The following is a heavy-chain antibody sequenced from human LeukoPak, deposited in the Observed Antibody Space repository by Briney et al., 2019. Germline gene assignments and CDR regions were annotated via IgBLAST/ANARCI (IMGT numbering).Heavy chain of an antibody. Sequence: GGSLRLSCAASGFIFRTYTMNWVGQAPGKGLEWVALIFYSGTDKYADFVKGRFTISGDNSKTTLYLEMNRLRPEDTALYYCAKAGASGSGPIDSWGQGTPVIVSS. CDR3: AKAGASGSGPIDS. V-gene: IGHV3-30*02. CDR2: IFYSGTDK. D-gene: IGHD3-10*01. CDR1: GFIFRTYT. J-gene: IGHJ4*02.